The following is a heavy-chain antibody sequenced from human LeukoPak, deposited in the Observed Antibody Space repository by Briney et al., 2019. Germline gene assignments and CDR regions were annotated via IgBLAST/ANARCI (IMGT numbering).Heavy chain of an antibody. CDR3: ARGNEAYCSGGSCYSNYFDY. Sequence: PSETLSLTCTVSGGSISSGGYYGSWIRQPPGKGLEWIGYIYHSGSTYYNPSLKSRVTISVDRSKNQFSLKLSSVTAADTAVYYCARGNEAYCSGGSCYSNYFDYWGQGTLVTVSS. V-gene: IGHV4-30-2*01. J-gene: IGHJ4*02. CDR2: IYHSGST. CDR1: GGSISSGGYY. D-gene: IGHD2-15*01.